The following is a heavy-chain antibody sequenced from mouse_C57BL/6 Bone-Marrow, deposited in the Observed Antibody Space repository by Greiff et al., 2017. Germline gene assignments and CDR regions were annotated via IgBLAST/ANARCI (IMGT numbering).Heavy chain of an antibody. CDR1: GYTFTSYW. CDR3: ARESYYGSSPRIAY. CDR2: IDPSDSYT. D-gene: IGHD1-1*01. V-gene: IGHV1-50*01. J-gene: IGHJ3*01. Sequence: VQLQQPGAELVKPGASVKLSCKASGYTFTSYWMQWVKQRPGQGLEWIGEIDPSDSYTNYNQTFKGKATLTVDTSSSTAYMQLSSLTSEDSAVYYCARESYYGSSPRIAYWGQGTLVTVSA.